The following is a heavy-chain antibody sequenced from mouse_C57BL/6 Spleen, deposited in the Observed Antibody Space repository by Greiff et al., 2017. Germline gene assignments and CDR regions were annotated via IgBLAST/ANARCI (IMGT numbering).Heavy chain of an antibody. V-gene: IGHV1-82*01. D-gene: IGHD1-1*02. CDR1: GYAFSSSW. CDR2: IYPGDGDT. J-gene: IGHJ1*03. CDR3: ARQGGWYFDV. Sequence: QVQLQQSGPELVKPGASVKISCKASGYAFSSSWMNWVKQRPGKGLEWIGRIYPGDGDTNYNGKFKGKATLTADKSSSTAYMQLSSLTSEDSAVYFWARQGGWYFDVWGTGTTVTVSS.